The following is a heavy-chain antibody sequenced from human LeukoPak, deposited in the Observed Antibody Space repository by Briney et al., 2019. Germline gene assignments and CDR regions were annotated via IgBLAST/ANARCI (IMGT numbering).Heavy chain of an antibody. Sequence: GGSLGLSCAASGFTFNNYGMHWVRQAPGKGLEWVAVISYDGRNKHYPDSVKGRFTISRDNTKNSLYLQMNSLRAEDTAVYYCARRGDGYGGMTARYFQHWGQGTLVTVSS. CDR2: ISYDGRNK. D-gene: IGHD4-23*01. V-gene: IGHV3-30*03. CDR3: ARRGDGYGGMTARYFQH. CDR1: GFTFNNYG. J-gene: IGHJ1*01.